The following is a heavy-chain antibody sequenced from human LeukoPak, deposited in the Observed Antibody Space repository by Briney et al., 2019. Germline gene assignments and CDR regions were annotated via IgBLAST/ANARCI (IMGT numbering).Heavy chain of an antibody. V-gene: IGHV3-53*01. D-gene: IGHD6-13*01. CDR2: IYSGGST. CDR1: GFTVSSNY. Sequence: GGSLRLSCAASGFTVSSNYMSWVRQAPGKGLEWVSVIYSGGSTYYADSVKGRFTISRDNSKNTLYLQMNSLRAEDTAVYYCAREGVAAGHLDDAFDIWGQGTMVTVSS. CDR3: AREGVAAGHLDDAFDI. J-gene: IGHJ3*02.